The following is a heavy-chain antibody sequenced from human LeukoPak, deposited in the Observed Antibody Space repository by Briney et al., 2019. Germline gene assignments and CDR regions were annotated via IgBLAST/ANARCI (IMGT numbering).Heavy chain of an antibody. D-gene: IGHD3-10*01. J-gene: IGHJ3*02. V-gene: IGHV3-7*01. Sequence: QSGGSLRLSCAASGFTFSNYWMSWVRQAQGKGLEWVANIKQDGSEKYYVDSVKGRFTISRDNAENSLYLQMNSLRAEDTAVYYCARDASQISYNSGSGHDAFDIWGQGTMVTVSS. CDR1: GFTFSNYW. CDR2: IKQDGSEK. CDR3: ARDASQISYNSGSGHDAFDI.